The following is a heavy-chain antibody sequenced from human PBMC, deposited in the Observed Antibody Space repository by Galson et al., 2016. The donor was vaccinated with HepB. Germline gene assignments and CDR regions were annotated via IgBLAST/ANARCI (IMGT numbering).Heavy chain of an antibody. CDR2: INQDGSVK. CDR3: LRDTGRGSPDS. V-gene: IGHV3-7*03. D-gene: IGHD1-14*01. CDR1: GFRFSSLW. Sequence: SLRLSCAASGFRFSSLWMSWVRQAPGKGLEWVALINQDGSVKHYVDSVKGRFIVSRDNAKNSLYLQIDSLRAEDTALYYCLRDTGRGSPDSWDQGTLVTVSS. J-gene: IGHJ4*02.